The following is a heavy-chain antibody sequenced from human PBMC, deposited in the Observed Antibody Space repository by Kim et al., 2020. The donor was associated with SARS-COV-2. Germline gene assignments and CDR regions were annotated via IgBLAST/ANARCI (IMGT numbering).Heavy chain of an antibody. CDR2: IYYSGST. CDR1: GGSISSDY. Sequence: SETLSLTCTVSGGSISSDYWSWIRQPPGQGLEWIGYIYYSGSTNSNPSLKSRVTISVDTSKNQFSLKLSSVTAADTAVYYCARDSSTVTSGDYYYYGMDVWGQGTTVTVSS. D-gene: IGHD4-17*01. J-gene: IGHJ6*02. CDR3: ARDSSTVTSGDYYYYGMDV. V-gene: IGHV4-59*13.